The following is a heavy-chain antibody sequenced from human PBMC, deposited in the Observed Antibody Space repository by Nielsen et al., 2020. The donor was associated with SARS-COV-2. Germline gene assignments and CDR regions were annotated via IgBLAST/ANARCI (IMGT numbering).Heavy chain of an antibody. V-gene: IGHV4-34*01. Sequence: GSLRLSCTVYTGSFSEYYGNWIRQSPGKGLEWIGKVDPGGGTNYNPSLKSRVSISLDTSKNQFSLKLNSVTAADTALYYCAGGFPPTGRMFAFWGQGTRVTVSS. CDR2: VDPGGGT. D-gene: IGHD2-8*02. CDR1: TGSFSEYY. J-gene: IGHJ4*02. CDR3: AGGFPPTGRMFAF.